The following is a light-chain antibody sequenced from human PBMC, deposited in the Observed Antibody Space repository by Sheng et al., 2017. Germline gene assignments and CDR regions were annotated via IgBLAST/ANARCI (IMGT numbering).Light chain of an antibody. CDR3: KQYHSLPPT. Sequence: DIQLTQSPSSLSASVGDRVSITCHASQGVSTYLNWYQQKPGKAPKLLIYDTSTLEPGVSSRFSGSGSGTDFTLTISGLQPADFATYYCKQYHSLPPTFGGGTKVEIK. CDR1: QGVSTY. J-gene: IGKJ4*01. V-gene: IGKV1-33*01. CDR2: DTS.